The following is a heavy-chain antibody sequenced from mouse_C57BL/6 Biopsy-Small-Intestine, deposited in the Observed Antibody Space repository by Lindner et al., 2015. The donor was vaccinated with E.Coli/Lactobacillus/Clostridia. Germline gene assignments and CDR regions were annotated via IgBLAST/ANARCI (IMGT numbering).Heavy chain of an antibody. V-gene: IGHV10-1*01. Sequence: VQLQESGGGLVQPKGSLKLSCAASGFSFNTYVMNWVRQAPGKGLEWVARIRSKSNNYATYYADSVKDRFTISRDDSESMLYLQMNNLKTEDTAMYYCVRYDYDYYAMDYWGQGTSVTVSS. D-gene: IGHD2-4*01. J-gene: IGHJ4*01. CDR2: IRSKSNNYAT. CDR3: VRYDYDYYAMDY. CDR1: GFSFNTYV.